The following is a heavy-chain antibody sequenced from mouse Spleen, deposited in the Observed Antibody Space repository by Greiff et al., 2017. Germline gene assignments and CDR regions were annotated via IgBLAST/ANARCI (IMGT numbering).Heavy chain of an antibody. V-gene: IGHV2-6*01. CDR2: IWGGGST. J-gene: IGHJ4*01. CDR3: ASIDYRSYYAMDY. CDR1: GFSLTSYG. Sequence: QVQLQQSGPGLVAPSQSLSITCTVSGFSLTSYGVDWVRQSPGKGLEWLGVIWGGGSTNYNSALKSRLSISKDNSKSQVFLKMNSLQTDDTAMYYCASIDYRSYYAMDYWGQGTSVTVSS. D-gene: IGHD2-13*01.